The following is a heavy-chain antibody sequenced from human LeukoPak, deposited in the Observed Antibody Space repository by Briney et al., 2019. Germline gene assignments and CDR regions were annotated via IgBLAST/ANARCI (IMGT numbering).Heavy chain of an antibody. Sequence: PSETLSLTCTVSGGSISSYYWSWIRQPPGKGLEWIGYIYYSGSTNYNPSLKSRVTISVDTSKNQFSLKLSSVTAADTAVYYCAGSVGADLDYWGQGTLVTVSS. CDR3: AGSVGADLDY. J-gene: IGHJ4*02. D-gene: IGHD1-26*01. CDR2: IYYSGST. CDR1: GGSISSYY. V-gene: IGHV4-59*01.